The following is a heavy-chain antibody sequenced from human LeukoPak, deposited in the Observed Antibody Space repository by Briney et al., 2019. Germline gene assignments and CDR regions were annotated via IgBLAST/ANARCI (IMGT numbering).Heavy chain of an antibody. V-gene: IGHV4-34*01. J-gene: IGHJ4*02. Sequence: ETLSLTCNVPDGSFMGLYWSWFRLPPGKGLEWIGEMSEGITNYHPSLQGRVTISIDSSKKQFSLHLASMTGADTAVYYCARRQYRLTWDKIDSWGQGTLVTVSS. CDR2: MSEGIT. CDR1: DGSFMGLY. CDR3: ARRQYRLTWDKIDS. D-gene: IGHD3-16*02.